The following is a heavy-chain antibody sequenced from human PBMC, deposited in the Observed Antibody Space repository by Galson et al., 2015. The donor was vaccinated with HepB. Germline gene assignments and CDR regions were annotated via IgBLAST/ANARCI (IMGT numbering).Heavy chain of an antibody. Sequence: SLRLSCAASGFTFSSYAMTWVRQAPGRGLEWVSAISVSGDSTNYADSVKGRFTISRDNSENTLYMQMNSLTAEDTAVYYCAKGGSTSGNYYKFDYWGQGTLVTVSS. CDR1: GFTFSSYA. D-gene: IGHD3-10*01. CDR2: ISVSGDST. CDR3: AKGGSTSGNYYKFDY. V-gene: IGHV3-23*01. J-gene: IGHJ4*02.